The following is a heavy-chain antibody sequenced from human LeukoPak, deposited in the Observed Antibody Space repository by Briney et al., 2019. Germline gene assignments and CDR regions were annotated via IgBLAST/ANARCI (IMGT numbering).Heavy chain of an antibody. J-gene: IGHJ5*02. CDR2: INHSGST. Sequence: SETLSLTCAVYGGSFSGYYWSWIRQPPGKGLEWIGEINHSGSTNYNLSLKSRVTISVDTSKNQFSLKLSSVTAADTAVYYCARVGDDYVWGSYLRFDPWGQGTLVTVPS. CDR3: ARVGDDYVWGSYLRFDP. CDR1: GGSFSGYY. V-gene: IGHV4-34*01. D-gene: IGHD3-16*02.